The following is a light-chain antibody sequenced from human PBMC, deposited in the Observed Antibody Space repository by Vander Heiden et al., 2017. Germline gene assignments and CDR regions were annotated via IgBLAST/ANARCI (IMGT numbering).Light chain of an antibody. CDR1: QSISSY. CDR3: QQSDSTPDT. CDR2: ATS. J-gene: IGKJ4*01. V-gene: IGKV1-39*01. Sequence: DIQMTQSPSSLSASVGDRVTITCRASQSISSYLNWYHQKPGKAPKLLIYATSSLQSGVPSRFSGSGSGTDFTLTISSLQPEDFATYYCQQSDSTPDTFGGGTKVEIK.